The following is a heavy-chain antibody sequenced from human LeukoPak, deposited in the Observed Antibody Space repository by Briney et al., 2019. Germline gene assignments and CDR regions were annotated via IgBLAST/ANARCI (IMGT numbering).Heavy chain of an antibody. CDR3: AKADPLSSSYYIDY. V-gene: IGHV3-30-3*01. CDR2: ISYDGSNK. CDR1: GFTFSSYA. D-gene: IGHD6-6*01. Sequence: GRSLRLSCAASGFTFSSYAMHWVRQAPGKGLEWVAVISYDGSNKYYADSVKGRFTISRDNSKNTLYLQMNSLRAEDTAVYYCAKADPLSSSYYIDYWGQGTLVTVSS. J-gene: IGHJ4*02.